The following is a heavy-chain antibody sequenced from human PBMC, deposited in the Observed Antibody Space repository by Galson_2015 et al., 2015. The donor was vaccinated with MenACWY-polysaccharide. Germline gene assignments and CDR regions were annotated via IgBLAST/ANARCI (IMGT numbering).Heavy chain of an antibody. D-gene: IGHD3-16*01. J-gene: IGHJ3*02. CDR2: MNPNSGNT. CDR3: AREGILYERGAFDI. V-gene: IGHV1-8*01. Sequence: SVKVSCKASGYTFTSYDINWVRQATGQGLEWMGWMNPNSGNTGYAQKFQGRVTMTRNTSISTAYMELSSLRAEDKAVYYCAREGILYERGAFDIWGQGTMVTVSS. CDR1: GYTFTSYD.